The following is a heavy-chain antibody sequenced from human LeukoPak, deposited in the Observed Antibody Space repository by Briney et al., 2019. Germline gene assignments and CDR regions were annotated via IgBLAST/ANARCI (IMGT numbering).Heavy chain of an antibody. CDR3: AREGHYDILTGYSPVEYYYYYMDV. J-gene: IGHJ6*03. Sequence: GGSLRLSCAASGFSFSTHTLHWVRQAPGKGLEWVAVMSSDGNDKHYAASVKGRFTISRDNSKTTVYLQMNSLRAEDTALYYCAREGHYDILTGYSPVEYYYYYMDVWGKGTTVTVSS. D-gene: IGHD3-9*01. CDR2: MSSDGNDK. CDR1: GFSFSTHT. V-gene: IGHV3-30*04.